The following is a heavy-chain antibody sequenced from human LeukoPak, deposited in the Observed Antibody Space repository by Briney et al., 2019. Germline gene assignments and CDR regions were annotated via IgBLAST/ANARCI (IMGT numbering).Heavy chain of an antibody. CDR3: ARGSGGVTRVDY. J-gene: IGHJ4*02. D-gene: IGHD4-17*01. V-gene: IGHV4-59*01. Sequence: SETLSLTCTVSGGSISDYYRGWIRQPPGKGLEWIGYFYNSGSSTYNPSLKSRVTISVDTSKNQFSLKLSSVTAADTAVYYCARGSGGVTRVDYWGQGTLVTVSS. CDR2: FYNSGSS. CDR1: GGSISDYY.